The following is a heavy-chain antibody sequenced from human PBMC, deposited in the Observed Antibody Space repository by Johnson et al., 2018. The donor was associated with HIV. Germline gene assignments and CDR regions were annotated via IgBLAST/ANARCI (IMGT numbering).Heavy chain of an antibody. CDR2: ISGNGANT. V-gene: IGHV3-23*04. CDR1: GFTFSSYA. CDR3: ARVGATAAFDI. D-gene: IGHD1-26*01. J-gene: IGHJ3*02. Sequence: VHLVESGGGLVQPGGSLRLSCAASGFTFSSYALSWVRQAPGKGLEWVSVISGNGANTYYADSVKGRFTISQDNAKKTLYLQMNSLRAEDTAGYYCARVGATAAFDIWGQGTMVTVSS.